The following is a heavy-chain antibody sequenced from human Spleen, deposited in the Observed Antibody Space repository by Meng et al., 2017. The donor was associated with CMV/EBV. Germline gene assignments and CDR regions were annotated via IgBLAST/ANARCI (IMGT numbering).Heavy chain of an antibody. D-gene: IGHD5-24*01. J-gene: IGHJ5*02. CDR1: VYTFTSYG. CDR2: ISAYNGNT. Sequence: ASVQVSCKASVYTFTSYGISWVRQAPGQGLEWMGWISAYNGNTNYAQKLQGRVTMTTDTSTSTAYMELRSLRSDATAVYYCARERRDVYNTPWFDPWGQGTLVTVSS. V-gene: IGHV1-18*01. CDR3: ARERRDVYNTPWFDP.